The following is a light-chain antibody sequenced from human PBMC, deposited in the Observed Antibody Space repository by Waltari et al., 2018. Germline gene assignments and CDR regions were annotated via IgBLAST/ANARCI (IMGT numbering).Light chain of an antibody. CDR1: QSVLYSSNSRNY. CDR3: QQYYSAPRT. CDR2: WAS. Sequence: DIVMTQSPDSLAVSLGERATINCKSSQSVLYSSNSRNYLAWFQQKPGQPPKLVIYWASTRESGVPDRFSGSGSGTDFTLTISSLQAEDVAIYYCQQYYSAPRTFGQGT. J-gene: IGKJ1*01. V-gene: IGKV4-1*01.